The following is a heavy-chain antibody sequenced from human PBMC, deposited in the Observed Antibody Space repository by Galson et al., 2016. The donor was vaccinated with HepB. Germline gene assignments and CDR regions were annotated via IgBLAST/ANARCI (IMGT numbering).Heavy chain of an antibody. V-gene: IGHV3-49*03. Sequence: SLRLSCATYGFNFGDSAFSWFRQAPGKGLQWISFIRSNTYGGTAEYATSVRGRFFISRDDSEGVAYLHMDNLKDKDAGVYYGVREDSTTGRLQHWGQGTQVIVSS. CDR3: VREDSTTGRLQH. J-gene: IGHJ1*01. D-gene: IGHD1/OR15-1a*01. CDR2: IRSNTYGGTA. CDR1: GFNFGDSA.